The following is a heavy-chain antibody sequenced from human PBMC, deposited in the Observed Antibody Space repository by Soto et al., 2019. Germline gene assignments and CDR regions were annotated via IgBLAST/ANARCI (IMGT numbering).Heavy chain of an antibody. V-gene: IGHV3-11*01. CDR2: ISSSGSTI. CDR3: ARDLYSSGWYVLEPSASRSYFDY. CDR1: GFTFSDYY. D-gene: IGHD6-19*01. Sequence: KPGGSLRLSCAASGFTFSDYYMSWIRQAPGKGLEWVSYISSSGSTIYYADSVKGRFTISRDNAKNSLYLQMNSLRAEDTAVYYCARDLYSSGWYVLEPSASRSYFDYWGQGTLVTVSS. J-gene: IGHJ4*02.